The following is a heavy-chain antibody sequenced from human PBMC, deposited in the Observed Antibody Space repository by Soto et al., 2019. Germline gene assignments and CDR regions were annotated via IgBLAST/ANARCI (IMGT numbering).Heavy chain of an antibody. D-gene: IGHD3-3*01. CDR1: GYTFTSYY. V-gene: IGHV1-46*01. CDR3: AREGDYDFWSGYSYNWFDP. J-gene: IGHJ5*02. CDR2: INPSGGST. Sequence: ASVKVSCKASGYTFTSYYMHWVRQAPGQGLEWMGIINPSGGSTSYAQKFQGRVTMTRDTSTSTAYMELSSLRSEDTAVYYCAREGDYDFWSGYSYNWFDPWGQGTLVTVSS.